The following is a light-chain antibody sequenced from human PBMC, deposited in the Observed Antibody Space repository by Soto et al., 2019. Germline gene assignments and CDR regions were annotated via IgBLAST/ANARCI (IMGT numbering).Light chain of an antibody. V-gene: IGKV3-11*01. Sequence: EIVLTQSPATLSLSPGERAALSCRASQSISTYLAWYQQKPGQAPRLFIYDASNRATGIPARFSGSGSGTDFTLTISSLEPEDFAVYFCQQYGYSPGLACGGGTKVDI. CDR2: DAS. CDR1: QSISTY. J-gene: IGKJ4*01. CDR3: QQYGYSPGLA.